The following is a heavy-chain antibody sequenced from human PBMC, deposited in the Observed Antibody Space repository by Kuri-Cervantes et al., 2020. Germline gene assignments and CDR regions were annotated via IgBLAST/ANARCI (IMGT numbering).Heavy chain of an antibody. J-gene: IGHJ4*02. CDR1: GGSISSSNW. CDR2: IYHSGST. D-gene: IGHD3-22*01. Sequence: SETLSLTCAVSGGSISSSNWWSWVRQPPGKGLEWIGEIYHSGSTNYNPSLKSRVTISVDKSKNQFSLKLSSVTAADTAVYYCARHTAPTLEYYYDSSGFSYWGQGTLVTVSS. CDR3: ARHTAPTLEYYYDSSGFSY. V-gene: IGHV4-4*02.